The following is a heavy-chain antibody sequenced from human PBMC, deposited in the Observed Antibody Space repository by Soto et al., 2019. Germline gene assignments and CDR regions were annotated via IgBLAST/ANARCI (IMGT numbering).Heavy chain of an antibody. CDR3: AREAIFGVATYYDYGMDV. V-gene: IGHV1-69*13. J-gene: IGHJ6*02. CDR2: IIPIFGTA. CDR1: GGTFSSYA. D-gene: IGHD3-3*01. Sequence: GASVKVSCKASGGTFSSYAISWVRQAPGQGLEWMGGIIPIFGTANYAQKFQGRVTITADESTSTAYMELSSLRSEDTAVYYCAREAIFGVATYYDYGMDVLAKGPRSPFH.